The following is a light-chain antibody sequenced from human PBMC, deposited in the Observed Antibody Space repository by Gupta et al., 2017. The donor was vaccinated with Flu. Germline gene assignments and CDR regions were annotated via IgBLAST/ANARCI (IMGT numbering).Light chain of an antibody. CDR1: SLTNSY. Sequence: QTVRITCQGDSLTNSYASWYQQKPGQAPGLFIYDKNIRRSGTPDRVFGSTSGTTAALTITMAQAEEEAAYYCYAPATTDNNQWVFGGGTKLTVL. CDR3: YAPATTDNNQWV. CDR2: DKN. V-gene: IGLV3-19*01. J-gene: IGLJ3*02.